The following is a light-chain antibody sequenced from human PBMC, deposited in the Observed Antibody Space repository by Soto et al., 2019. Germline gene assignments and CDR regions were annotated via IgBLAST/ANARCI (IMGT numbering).Light chain of an antibody. V-gene: IGLV1-44*01. CDR3: AAWDDSLDGVV. J-gene: IGLJ2*01. CDR1: SSNIGSNI. CDR2: RNN. Sequence: QSVVTQPPSASGTPGQRVTISCSGSSSNIGSNIVNWYQQLPGTAPKLLMYRNNQRPSGVPDRFSGSKSGTSASLVISGLQSEDEADYYCAAWDDSLDGVVFGGGTKLTVL.